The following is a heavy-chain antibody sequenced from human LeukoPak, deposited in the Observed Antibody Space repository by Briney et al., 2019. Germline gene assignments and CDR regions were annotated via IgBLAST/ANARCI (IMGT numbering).Heavy chain of an antibody. CDR1: GFTFSSYS. CDR3: TTDNYLWVGDLFGEHS. D-gene: IGHD3-10*01. V-gene: IGHV3-48*01. Sequence: SGGSLRLSCAASGFTFSSYSMNWVRQAPGKGLEWVSYISSSSSTIYYADSVKGRFTISRDNAKNSLYLQMNSLRAEDTAVYYCTTDNYLWVGDLFGEHSWGQGTLVTVSS. CDR2: ISSSSSTI. J-gene: IGHJ4*02.